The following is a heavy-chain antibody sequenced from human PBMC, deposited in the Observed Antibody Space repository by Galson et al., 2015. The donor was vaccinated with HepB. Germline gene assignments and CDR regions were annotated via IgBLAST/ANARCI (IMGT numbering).Heavy chain of an antibody. D-gene: IGHD4-23*01. Sequence: SLRLSCAASGFTFSDCYMSWIRQAPGKGLEWVSYISRSSNYTNYADSVKGRFTISRDNAKNSLYLQMNSLKAGDTAVYYCAVGFDGGNCNDLRGQGALVTVSS. CDR2: ISRSSNYT. J-gene: IGHJ5*02. CDR3: AVGFDGGNCNDL. V-gene: IGHV3-11*03. CDR1: GFTFSDCY.